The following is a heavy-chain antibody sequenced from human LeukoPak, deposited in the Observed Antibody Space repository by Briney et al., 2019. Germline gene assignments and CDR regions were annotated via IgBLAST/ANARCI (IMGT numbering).Heavy chain of an antibody. CDR3: ARSSLGLGY. Sequence: GGYLRLSCAASGFTFSSYAMHWVRQAPGKGLEWVAVISYDGSNKYYADSVKGRFTISRDNSKNTLYLQMNSLRAEDTAVYYCARSSLGLGYWGQGTLVTVSS. D-gene: IGHD6-19*01. J-gene: IGHJ4*02. CDR1: GFTFSSYA. CDR2: ISYDGSNK. V-gene: IGHV3-30-3*01.